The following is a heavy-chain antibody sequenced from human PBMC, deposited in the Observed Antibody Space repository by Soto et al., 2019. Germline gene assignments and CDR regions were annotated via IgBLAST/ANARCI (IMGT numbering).Heavy chain of an antibody. D-gene: IGHD3-10*01. CDR1: GGTFSSLA. J-gene: IGHJ4*02. CDR3: ARDYYPNILRGVPAPYYFDY. Sequence: SVQVSCKASGGTFSSLAISWVRQAPGQGLEWRGGIIPVFGSTSYAQRFQGRVTITADASTATAYLELSRLSSEDTAVYFCARDYYPNILRGVPAPYYFDYWGQGTLFTVSS. V-gene: IGHV1-69*13. CDR2: IIPVFGST.